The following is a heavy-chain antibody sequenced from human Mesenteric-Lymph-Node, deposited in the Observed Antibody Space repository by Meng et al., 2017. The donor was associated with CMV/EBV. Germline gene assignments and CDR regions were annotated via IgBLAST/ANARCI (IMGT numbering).Heavy chain of an antibody. V-gene: IGHV1-69*05. CDR2: IIPMFGTT. CDR3: ARAENDILTGYDGWFDP. J-gene: IGHJ5*02. CDR1: GGTFSSYA. Sequence: VKVSCKASGGTFSSYAFSWVRQVPGQGLEWMAGIIPMFGTTNYAQRFQGRVTITTDESTSTAYMELSSLRSEDTAIYYCARAENDILTGYDGWFDPWGQGTLVTVSS. D-gene: IGHD3-9*01.